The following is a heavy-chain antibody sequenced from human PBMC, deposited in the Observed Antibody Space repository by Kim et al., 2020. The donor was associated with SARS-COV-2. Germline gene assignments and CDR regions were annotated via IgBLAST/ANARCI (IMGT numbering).Heavy chain of an antibody. Sequence: GGSLRLSCAASGFTFSSYAMSWVRQAPWKGPEWVSAISGSGGSTYYADSVKGRFTISRDNSKNKLYLQMNSLRAEDTAVYYCAKEVPLTADGGYFDYWGQGTLVTVSS. D-gene: IGHD7-27*01. CDR1: GFTFSSYA. V-gene: IGHV3-23*01. CDR3: AKEVPLTADGGYFDY. J-gene: IGHJ4*02. CDR2: ISGSGGST.